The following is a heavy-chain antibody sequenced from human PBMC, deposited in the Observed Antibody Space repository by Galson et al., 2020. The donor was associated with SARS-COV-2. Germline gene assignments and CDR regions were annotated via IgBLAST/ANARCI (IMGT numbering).Heavy chain of an antibody. J-gene: IGHJ2*01. CDR2: ISASGSDS. V-gene: IGHV3-23*01. CDR1: GFTFSSYA. Sequence: GGSLRLSCAASGFTFSSYAISWVRQSPGKGLEWVSLISASGSDSFYAHSVKGRFTISRDNYRYTLLLQMDSLRAEDTAVYYCAKRYSGSRYWYFDLWGRGTLVTVSS. CDR3: AKRYSGSRYWYFDL. D-gene: IGHD1-26*01.